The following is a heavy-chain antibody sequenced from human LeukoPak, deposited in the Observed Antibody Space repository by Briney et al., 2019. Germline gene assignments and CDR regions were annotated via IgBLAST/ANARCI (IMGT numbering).Heavy chain of an antibody. J-gene: IGHJ4*02. CDR3: ARDKHLGVSSGAKYYPYYFDS. CDR1: GGSITASY. D-gene: IGHD4/OR15-4a*01. V-gene: IGHV4-59*13. CDR2: ISNTGST. Sequence: SETLSLTCTVSGGSITASYWTWVRQPPGKGLDFIGYISNTGSTKYNPSLKSRVTISVDTAKNLLPLNLTSVTEADTAVYYCARDKHLGVSSGAKYYPYYFDSWGRGIQVTVSS.